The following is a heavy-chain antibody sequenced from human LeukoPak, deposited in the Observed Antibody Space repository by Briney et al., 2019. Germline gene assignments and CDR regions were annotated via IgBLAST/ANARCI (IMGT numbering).Heavy chain of an antibody. J-gene: IGHJ6*03. CDR3: ARDPYNGNYGDYYYYYMDV. CDR1: GFTFSSYE. CDR2: IKSKTDGGTT. Sequence: PGGSLRLSCAASGFTFSSYEMNWVRQAPGKGLEWVGRIKSKTDGGTTDYAAPVKGRFTISRDDSKNTLYLQMNSLRAEDTAVYYCARDPYNGNYGDYYYYYMDVWGKGTTVTISS. D-gene: IGHD1-26*01. V-gene: IGHV3-15*01.